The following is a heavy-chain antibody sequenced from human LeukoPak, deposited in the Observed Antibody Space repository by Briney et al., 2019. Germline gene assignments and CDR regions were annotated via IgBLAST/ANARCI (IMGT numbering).Heavy chain of an antibody. Sequence: RTGGSLRLSCAASGFTFYDYGMSWVRQAPGKGLEWVSGINWNGGSTGYADSVKGRFTISRDNAKNSLYLQMNSLRAEDTALYYCAREGWTNGRYYYYMDVWGKGTTVTVSS. J-gene: IGHJ6*03. CDR1: GFTFYDYG. CDR2: INWNGGST. V-gene: IGHV3-20*04. D-gene: IGHD2-8*01. CDR3: AREGWTNGRYYYYMDV.